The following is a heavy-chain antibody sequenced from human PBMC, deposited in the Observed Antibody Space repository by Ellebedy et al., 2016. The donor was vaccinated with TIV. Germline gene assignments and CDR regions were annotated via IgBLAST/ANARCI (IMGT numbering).Heavy chain of an antibody. CDR1: GCSFSSYY. CDR3: AGSNGYNPFDAFEI. D-gene: IGHD5-24*01. V-gene: IGHV4-4*08. J-gene: IGHJ3*02. Sequence: MPSETLSPTCTVSGCSFSSYYWCWIRLLPGKVLEWIGYVYALGGTNHNPSLTSRVILSADTVQNQVSLKLSSVTAADTAVYFCAGSNGYNPFDAFEIWGHGTTVTVSS. CDR2: VYALGGT.